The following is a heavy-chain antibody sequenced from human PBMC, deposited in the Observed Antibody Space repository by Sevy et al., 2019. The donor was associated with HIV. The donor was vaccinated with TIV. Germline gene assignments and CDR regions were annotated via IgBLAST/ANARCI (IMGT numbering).Heavy chain of an antibody. CDR2: IYYSGST. J-gene: IGHJ4*02. V-gene: IGHV4-39*01. CDR3: ARPLSGWGTNLDY. CDR1: GGSISSSSYY. Sequence: SVTLSLTCTVSGGSISSSSYYWGWIRQPPGKGLEWIGSIYYSGSTYYNPSLKSRVTISVDTSKNQFSLKLSSVTAADTAVYYCARPLSGWGTNLDYWGQGTLVTVSS. D-gene: IGHD6-19*01.